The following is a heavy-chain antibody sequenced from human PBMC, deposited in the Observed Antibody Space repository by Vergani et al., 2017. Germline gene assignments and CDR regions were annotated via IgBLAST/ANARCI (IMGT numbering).Heavy chain of an antibody. CDR1: GDSIISRSYY. CDR2: IYNSGNG. Sequence: QMQLQESGPGLVKASETLSLTCTVSGDSIISRSYYWGWIRQPPGKGLEWIGSIYNSGNGDSSSSLKSRVTISADTSKNQFSLRLTSVTAADTAVYYCASGKYDSDRTSHFRGRYFDVWGRGTLVTVPS. J-gene: IGHJ2*01. D-gene: IGHD3-10*01. CDR3: ASGKYDSDRTSHFRGRYFDV. V-gene: IGHV4-39*01.